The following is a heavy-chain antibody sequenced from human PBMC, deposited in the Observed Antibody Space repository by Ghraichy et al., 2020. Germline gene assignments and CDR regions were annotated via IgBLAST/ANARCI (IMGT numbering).Heavy chain of an antibody. D-gene: IGHD1-14*01. J-gene: IGHJ6*02. CDR1: GGSISGYY. V-gene: IGHV4-59*08. CDR2: LYYTGST. Sequence: LETLSLTCTVSGGSISGYYWTWIRQPPGKGLEWIGYLYYTGSTNYNPSLKSRVTISVDTSKNQFSLKLSSVTAADTAVYYCARGSITYYYGMDVWGQGTTVTVSS. CDR3: ARGSITYYYGMDV.